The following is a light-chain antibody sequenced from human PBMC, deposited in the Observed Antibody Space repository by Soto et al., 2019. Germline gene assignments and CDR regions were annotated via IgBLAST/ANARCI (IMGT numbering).Light chain of an antibody. Sequence: DIQMPQSPSSLSASVGARVTITCRASQSISSYLNWYQQKPGKAPKLLIYAASSLQSGVPSRFSGSGSGTEFTLTISSLQPDDFATYYCQHYNSYSEAVGQGTKVDIK. CDR3: QHYNSYSEA. J-gene: IGKJ1*01. CDR2: AAS. CDR1: QSISSY. V-gene: IGKV1-39*01.